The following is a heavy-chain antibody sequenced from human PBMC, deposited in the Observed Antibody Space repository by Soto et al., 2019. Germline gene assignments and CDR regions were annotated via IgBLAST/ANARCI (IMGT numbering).Heavy chain of an antibody. V-gene: IGHV5-51*01. Sequence: GESLKISCKGSGYSFTSYWIGWVRQMPGKGLEWMGIIYPGDSDTRYSPSFRGQVTISADKSISTAYLQWSSLKASAPAVYSWAGGDSYGYPEYFQHWGQGTLVTVSP. CDR2: IYPGDSDT. CDR3: AGGDSYGYPEYFQH. CDR1: GYSFTSYW. J-gene: IGHJ1*01. D-gene: IGHD5-18*01.